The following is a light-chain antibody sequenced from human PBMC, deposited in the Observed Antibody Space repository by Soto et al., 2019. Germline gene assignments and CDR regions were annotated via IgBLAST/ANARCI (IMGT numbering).Light chain of an antibody. CDR3: HSYDSGLSGSV. CDR1: NSNIGAGYD. V-gene: IGLV1-40*01. J-gene: IGLJ3*02. Sequence: QSVLTQPPSVSGASGQRVTISCTGGNSNIGAGYDVHWYRQISGTAPKLLIYGDNNRPSGVPDRFSGSKSGTSASLAITGLQAEDEADYYCHSYDSGLSGSVFGGGTKVTVL. CDR2: GDN.